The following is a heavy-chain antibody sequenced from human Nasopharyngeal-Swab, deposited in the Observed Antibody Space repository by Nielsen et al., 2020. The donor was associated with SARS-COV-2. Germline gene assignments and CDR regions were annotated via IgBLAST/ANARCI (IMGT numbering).Heavy chain of an antibody. CDR2: IWYDGSNK. Sequence: GESLKISCVASGFTFSIYGMHWVRQAPGKGLEWLASIWYDGSNKYYADSVKGRFTISRDNSKNTLYLQMNSLRAEDTAVYYCAREEIYYGSGSTDWGQGTLVTVSS. J-gene: IGHJ4*02. CDR1: GFTFSIYG. V-gene: IGHV3-33*01. D-gene: IGHD3-10*01. CDR3: AREEIYYGSGSTD.